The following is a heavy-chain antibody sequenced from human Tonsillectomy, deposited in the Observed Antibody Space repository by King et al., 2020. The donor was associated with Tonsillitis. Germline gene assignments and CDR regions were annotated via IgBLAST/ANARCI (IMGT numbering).Heavy chain of an antibody. Sequence: VQLVQSGAEVKKPGSSVKVSCKASGGTFSSFAISWVRQAPGQGLEWMGGIIPIFGSTSYAQRFQGRVTLTADESTSTSYMVLSSLRSEDTAVYYCARESLYYDTSGYYFPDAFDIWGQGTMVTVSS. CDR3: ARESLYYDTSGYYFPDAFDI. CDR1: GGTFSSFA. D-gene: IGHD3-22*01. CDR2: IIPIFGST. J-gene: IGHJ3*02. V-gene: IGHV1-69*12.